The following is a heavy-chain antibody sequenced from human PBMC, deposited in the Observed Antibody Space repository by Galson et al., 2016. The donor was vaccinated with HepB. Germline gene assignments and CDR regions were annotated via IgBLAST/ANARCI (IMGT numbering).Heavy chain of an antibody. CDR3: ARHSGVSSVTYQGIDY. D-gene: IGHD1-26*01. V-gene: IGHV4-39*01. J-gene: IGHJ4*02. CDR1: GGSISRSTYY. CDR2: IYYSGRT. Sequence: SETLSLTCTVSGGSISRSTYYWGWVRQPPGKGLEWIGSIYYSGRTYYNPSLKSRVTISVDTSKNQFSLNLRSVTAADTAVYYCARHSGVSSVTYQGIDYWGQGTLVTVSS.